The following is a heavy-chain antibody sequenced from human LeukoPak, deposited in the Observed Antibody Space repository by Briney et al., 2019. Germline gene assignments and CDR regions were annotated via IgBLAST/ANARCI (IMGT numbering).Heavy chain of an antibody. Sequence: GGSLKLSCAASGFTFSGSAMHWVRQASGKGLEWVGRIRSKANNYATAYAASVKGRFTISRDDSKNTAYLQMNSLKTEDTAVYYCWLPGENYGDSVDYWGRGTLVTVSS. CDR2: IRSKANNYAT. J-gene: IGHJ4*02. CDR3: WLPGENYGDSVDY. D-gene: IGHD4-17*01. V-gene: IGHV3-73*01. CDR1: GFTFSGSA.